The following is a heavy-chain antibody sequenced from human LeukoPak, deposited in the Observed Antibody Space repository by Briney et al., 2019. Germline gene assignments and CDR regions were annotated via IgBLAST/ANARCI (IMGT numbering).Heavy chain of an antibody. D-gene: IGHD6-6*01. Sequence: ASVKVSCKASGGTFSSYAISWVRQAPGQGLEWMGGIIPIFGTANYAQKFQGRVTITADKSTSTAYMELSSLRSEDTAVYYCARDSGSIAACPPEQDWGQGTLVTVSS. CDR2: IIPIFGTA. CDR1: GGTFSSYA. J-gene: IGHJ4*02. CDR3: ARDSGSIAACPPEQD. V-gene: IGHV1-69*06.